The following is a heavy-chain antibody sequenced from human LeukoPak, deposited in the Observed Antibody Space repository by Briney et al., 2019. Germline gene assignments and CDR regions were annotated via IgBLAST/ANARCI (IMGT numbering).Heavy chain of an antibody. J-gene: IGHJ6*03. V-gene: IGHV4-59*08. CDR2: IYYSGST. D-gene: IGHD5-18*01. CDR1: GGSISSYY. CDR3: ARLGYSYGSYYYYMDV. Sequence: SETLSLTCTVSGGSISSYYWSWIRHPPGKGLEWIGYIYYSGSTNYNPSLKSRVTISVDTSKNQFSLKLSSVTAADTAVYYCARLGYSYGSYYYYMDVWGKGTTVTASS.